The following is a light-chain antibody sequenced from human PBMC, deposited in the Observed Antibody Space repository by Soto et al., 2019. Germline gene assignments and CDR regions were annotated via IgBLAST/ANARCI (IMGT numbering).Light chain of an antibody. J-gene: IGKJ1*01. CDR1: QSISTY. CDR2: DSS. CDR3: QQYNSYSGT. V-gene: IGKV1-5*01. Sequence: DIQLTQSPSSLSASVGDRITITCRASQSISTYLNWYQQKPGEAPTLLVYDSSTLQSGVPSRFSGSGFGTEFTLTISSLQPDDFATYYCQQYNSYSGTFGQGTKVDIK.